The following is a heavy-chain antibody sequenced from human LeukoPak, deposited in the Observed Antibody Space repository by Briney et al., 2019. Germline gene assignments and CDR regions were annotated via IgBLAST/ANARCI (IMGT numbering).Heavy chain of an antibody. V-gene: IGHV3-30-3*01. D-gene: IGHD4-17*01. J-gene: IGHJ5*02. Sequence: PGGSLRLSCAASGVTFSSYAMHWVRQAPGKGLEGVAVISYDGSNKYYADSVKGRFTISRDNSKNTLYLQMNSLRAEDTAVYYCARGTVTIVGEDCFDPWGQGTLVTVSS. CDR1: GVTFSSYA. CDR3: ARGTVTIVGEDCFDP. CDR2: ISYDGSNK.